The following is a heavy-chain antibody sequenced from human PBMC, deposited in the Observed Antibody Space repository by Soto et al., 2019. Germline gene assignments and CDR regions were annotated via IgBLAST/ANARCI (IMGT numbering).Heavy chain of an antibody. CDR2: ISYDGSNK. CDR3: ARDIDPKIVVVITDYYYYGMDV. D-gene: IGHD3-22*01. V-gene: IGHV3-30-3*01. Sequence: AGGALRLSCAASGFTFSSYSIHWVRQAPGKGLGGGAVISYDGSNKYYADSVKGRFTISRDNSKNTLYLQMNSLRAEDTAVYYCARDIDPKIVVVITDYYYYGMDVWGQGTTVTVSS. CDR1: GFTFSSYS. J-gene: IGHJ6*02.